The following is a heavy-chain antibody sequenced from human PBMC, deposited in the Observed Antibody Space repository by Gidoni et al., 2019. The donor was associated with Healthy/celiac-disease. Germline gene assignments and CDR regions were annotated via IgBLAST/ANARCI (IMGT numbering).Heavy chain of an antibody. D-gene: IGHD2-15*01. CDR1: GGSVSSGSYY. CDR3: ARANCSGGSCYWFDP. J-gene: IGHJ5*02. CDR2: IYYSGST. Sequence: QVQLQESGPGLVRPSETLSLTCTVSGGSVSSGSYYWSWIRQPPGKGLEWIGYIYYSGSTNYNPSLKSRVTISVDTSKNQFSLKLSSVTAADTAVYYCARANCSGGSCYWFDPWGQGTLVTVSS. V-gene: IGHV4-61*01.